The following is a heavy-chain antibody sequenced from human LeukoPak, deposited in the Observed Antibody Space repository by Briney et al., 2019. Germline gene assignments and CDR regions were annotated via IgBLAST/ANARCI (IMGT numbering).Heavy chain of an antibody. D-gene: IGHD5-24*01. Sequence: SETLSLTCTVSGGSISGYYWSWIRQPPGKGLEWIGYIYYSGSTNYNPSPRSRVTMSGDTSKNQVSLKLSSVTAADTAVYYCARYGDGYKLDYWGQGTLVTVSS. V-gene: IGHV4-59*01. J-gene: IGHJ4*02. CDR2: IYYSGST. CDR1: GGSISGYY. CDR3: ARYGDGYKLDY.